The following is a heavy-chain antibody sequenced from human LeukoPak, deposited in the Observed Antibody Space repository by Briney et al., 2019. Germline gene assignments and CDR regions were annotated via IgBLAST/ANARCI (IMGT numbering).Heavy chain of an antibody. D-gene: IGHD1-1*01. CDR2: IYPGDSDT. Sequence: ESLKISCKGSGDRVTTYWIGWVRQMPGKGLEWMGIIYPGDSDTKYRPSFQGKVTISADKSISTAYLQWSSLKASDTAMYFCVGGFLYNWNDVVYWGQGTQVTVSS. CDR1: GDRVTTYW. J-gene: IGHJ4*02. V-gene: IGHV5-51*01. CDR3: VGGFLYNWNDVVY.